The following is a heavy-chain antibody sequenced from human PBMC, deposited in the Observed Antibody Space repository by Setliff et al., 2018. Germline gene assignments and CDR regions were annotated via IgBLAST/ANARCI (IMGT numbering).Heavy chain of an antibody. CDR2: IYWNDEK. D-gene: IGHD2-21*01. CDR1: GFSLSTSLVG. V-gene: IGHV2-5*01. Sequence: SGPTGEPTQTLTLTCTFSGFSLSTSLVGVGWIRQPPGKALEWLALIYWNDEKRYSPSLKSRLTITKDTSKNQVVLTMTNMDPVDTATYYCAHIAGGGNSPRHDYWGQGTLVTSPQ. J-gene: IGHJ4*02. CDR3: AHIAGGGNSPRHDY.